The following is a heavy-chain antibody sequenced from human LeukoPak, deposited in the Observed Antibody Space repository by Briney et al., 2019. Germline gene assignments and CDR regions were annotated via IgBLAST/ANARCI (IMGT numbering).Heavy chain of an antibody. CDR2: IIPILGIA. CDR1: GGTFSSYA. Sequence: WASVKVSCKASGGTFSSYAISWVRQAPGQGLEWMGRIIPILGIANYAQKFQGRVTITADKSTSTAYMELSSLRSEDTAVYYCARDSSSSRPNFDYWGQGTLVTVSS. V-gene: IGHV1-69*04. CDR3: ARDSSSSRPNFDY. D-gene: IGHD2-2*01. J-gene: IGHJ4*02.